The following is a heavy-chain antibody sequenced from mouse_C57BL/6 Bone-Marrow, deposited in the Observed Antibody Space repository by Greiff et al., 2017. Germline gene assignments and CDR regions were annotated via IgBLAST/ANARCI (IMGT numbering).Heavy chain of an antibody. D-gene: IGHD1-1*01. J-gene: IGHJ4*01. V-gene: IGHV1-81*01. Sequence: QVQLQQSGAELARPGASVKLSCKASGYTFTSYGISWVKQRTGQGLEWIGEIYPRSGNTYYNEKFKGKATLTADKSSSTAYMELRSLTSEDSAVYFGARGYYGSPYAMDYWGQGTSVTESS. CDR3: ARGYYGSPYAMDY. CDR2: IYPRSGNT. CDR1: GYTFTSYG.